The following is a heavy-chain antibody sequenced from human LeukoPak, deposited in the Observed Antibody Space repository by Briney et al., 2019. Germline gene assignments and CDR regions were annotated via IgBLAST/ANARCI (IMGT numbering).Heavy chain of an antibody. D-gene: IGHD3-10*01. V-gene: IGHV1-46*01. CDR3: AREMVGGFYFDY. CDR1: GYTFTSYY. J-gene: IGHJ4*02. CDR2: INPSGGST. Sequence: ASVKDSCKASGYTFTSYYMHWVRQAPGQGLEWMGIINPSGGSTSYAQKFQGRVTMTRDTSTSTVYMELSSLRSEDTAVYYCAREMVGGFYFDYWGQGTLVTVSS.